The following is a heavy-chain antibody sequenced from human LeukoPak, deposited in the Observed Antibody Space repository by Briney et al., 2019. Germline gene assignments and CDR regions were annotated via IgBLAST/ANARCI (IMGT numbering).Heavy chain of an antibody. CDR1: GFTFSNYW. J-gene: IGHJ4*02. CDR2: ISGSGGST. V-gene: IGHV3-23*01. CDR3: AKKARGFLVVGSASFDY. D-gene: IGHD2-2*01. Sequence: PGGSLRLSCAASGFTFSNYWMSWVRQAPGKGLEWVSAISGSGGSTYYADSVKSRFTISRDNSKNTLYLQMNSLRAEDTAVYYCAKKARGFLVVGSASFDYWGQGTLVTVSS.